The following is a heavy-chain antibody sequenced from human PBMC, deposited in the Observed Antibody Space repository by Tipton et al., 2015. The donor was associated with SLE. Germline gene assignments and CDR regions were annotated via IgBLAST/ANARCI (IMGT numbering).Heavy chain of an antibody. V-gene: IGHV4-34*01. J-gene: IGHJ3*02. CDR2: INHSGST. D-gene: IGHD3-3*01. CDR3: ARAPKRLLRFLEWSFYAFDI. Sequence: LRLSCAVSGGSISSGGYYWSWIRQPPGKGLEWIGEINHSGSTNYNPSLKSRVTISVDTSKNQFSLKLSSVTAADTAVYYCARAPKRLLRFLEWSFYAFDIWGQGTMVTVSS. CDR1: GGSISSGGYY.